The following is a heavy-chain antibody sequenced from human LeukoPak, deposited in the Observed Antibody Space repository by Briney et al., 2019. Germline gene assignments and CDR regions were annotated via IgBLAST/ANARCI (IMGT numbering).Heavy chain of an antibody. D-gene: IGHD3-10*01. CDR3: ARADEYGAGSYYKN. CDR1: GGTFSRYA. CDR2: IIPNFGTP. Sequence: ASVKVSCKASGGTFSRYALSWVRQAPGQGVEWVGGIIPNFGTPNYQPQFQGRVTITTGESTSTAYMELSSLRSEDTAVYYCARADEYGAGSYYKNWGQGTLVTVYS. V-gene: IGHV1-69*05. J-gene: IGHJ4*02.